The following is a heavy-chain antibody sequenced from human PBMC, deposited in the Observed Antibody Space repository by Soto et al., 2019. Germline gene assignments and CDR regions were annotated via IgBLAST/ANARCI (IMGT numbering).Heavy chain of an antibody. CDR2: ILNDASGH. V-gene: IGHV3-33*01. CDR3: ARDDDYPDNGFDY. D-gene: IGHD4-17*01. J-gene: IGHJ4*02. CDR1: GFTFSRHG. Sequence: QVQLVESGGGVVQPGTSLRLSCGASGFTFSRHGMHWVRQTPGKGLEWLAVILNDASGHWYADSVKGRFTISRDNFENTLYLQMNGLRLEDTAMYYCARDDDYPDNGFDYWGQGTLVTVSS.